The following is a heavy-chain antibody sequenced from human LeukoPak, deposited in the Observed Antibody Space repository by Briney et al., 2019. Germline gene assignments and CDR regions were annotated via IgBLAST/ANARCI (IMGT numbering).Heavy chain of an antibody. J-gene: IGHJ4*02. V-gene: IGHV1-46*01. CDR2: INPSGGST. Sequence: ASVKVSCKASGYTFTSYYMHWVRQAPGQGLEWMGIINPSGGSTSCAQKFQGRVTMTGDTSTSTVYMELSSLRSEDTAVYYCARSSPPMTTVTTCDYWGQGTLVTVSS. D-gene: IGHD4-17*01. CDR1: GYTFTSYY. CDR3: ARSSPPMTTVTTCDY.